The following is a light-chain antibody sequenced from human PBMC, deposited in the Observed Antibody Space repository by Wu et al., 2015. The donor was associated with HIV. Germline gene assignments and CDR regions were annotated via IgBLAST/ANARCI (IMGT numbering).Light chain of an antibody. Sequence: EIVLTQSPGTLSLSPGERATLSCRASQSVSSSYLAWYQQKPGQAPRLLIYGASSRATGIPDRFSGSGSGTDFTLTISRLEPEDFAVYYCQQYGSSPGTTFGGGTKVEIE. V-gene: IGKV3-20*01. CDR3: QQYGSSPGTT. CDR1: QSVSSSY. J-gene: IGKJ4*01. CDR2: GAS.